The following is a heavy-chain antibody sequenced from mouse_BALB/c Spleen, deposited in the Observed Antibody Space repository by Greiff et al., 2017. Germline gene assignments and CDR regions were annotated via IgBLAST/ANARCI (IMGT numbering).Heavy chain of an antibody. CDR2: IRLKSNNYAT. J-gene: IGHJ4*01. V-gene: IGHV6-6*02. CDR3: TREDRYDGAMDY. Sequence: EVKVEESGGGLVQPGGSMKLSCVASGFTFSNYWMNWVRQSPEKGLEWVAEIRLKSNNYATHYAESVKGRFTISRDDSKSSVYLQMNNLRAEDTGIYYCTREDRYDGAMDYWGQGTSVTVS. D-gene: IGHD2-14*01. CDR1: GFTFSNYW.